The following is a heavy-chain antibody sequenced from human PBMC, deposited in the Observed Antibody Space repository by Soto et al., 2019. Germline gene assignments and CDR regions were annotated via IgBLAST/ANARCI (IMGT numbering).Heavy chain of an antibody. CDR1: GYTFTSYG. V-gene: IGHV1-18*01. D-gene: IGHD2-21*01. CDR2: ISTYNGNP. J-gene: IGHJ4*02. CDR3: ASESAGLLDY. Sequence: QVQLVQSGAEVKKPGASVKVSCKASGYTFTSYGISWVRQPPGQGPECMGWISTYNGNPNNAQKFLGRVTMTTDTSPSTAYIGRRSRRADDQAVYYCASESAGLLDYWGQGTLVTVSS.